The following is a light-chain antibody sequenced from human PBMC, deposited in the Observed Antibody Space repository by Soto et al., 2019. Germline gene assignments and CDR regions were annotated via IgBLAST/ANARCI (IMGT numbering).Light chain of an antibody. J-gene: IGKJ5*01. CDR1: QCINSY. CDR2: TAS. Sequence: DIQLTQSPSFLSASVGDRVTITCRASQCINSYLAWYQRKPGKAPELLIYTASTLESGVPSRFSGSGSGTEFTITISGLKPEDVATYYCRRLSSYPITFGQGTRLDIK. V-gene: IGKV1-9*01. CDR3: RRLSSYPIT.